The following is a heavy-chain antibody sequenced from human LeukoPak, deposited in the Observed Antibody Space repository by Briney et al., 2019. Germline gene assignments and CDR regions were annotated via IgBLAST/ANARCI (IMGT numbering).Heavy chain of an antibody. D-gene: IGHD2-2*01. V-gene: IGHV4-39*07. Sequence: PSETLSLTCTVSGGSTSSSSHYWGWIRQPPGKGLEGIGSIYYGGSTYYNPSLKSQVTISVDTSKNQFSLKLSSVTAADTAVYYCARDGGSSFRYFDYWGQGTLVTVSS. CDR2: IYYGGST. CDR3: ARDGGSSFRYFDY. J-gene: IGHJ4*02. CDR1: GGSTSSSSHY.